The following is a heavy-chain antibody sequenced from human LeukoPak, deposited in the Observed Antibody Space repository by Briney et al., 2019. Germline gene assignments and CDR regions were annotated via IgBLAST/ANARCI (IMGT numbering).Heavy chain of an antibody. J-gene: IGHJ4*02. CDR2: IYHSGST. CDR1: GYSISSGYY. D-gene: IGHD6-13*01. CDR3: ARDSSRTLDY. Sequence: PSETLSLTCTVSGYSISSGYYWGWIRQPPGKGLEWIGSIYHSGSTYYNPSLKSRVTISVDTSKNQFSLKLSSVTAADTAVYYCARDSSRTLDYWGQGTLVTVSS. V-gene: IGHV4-38-2*02.